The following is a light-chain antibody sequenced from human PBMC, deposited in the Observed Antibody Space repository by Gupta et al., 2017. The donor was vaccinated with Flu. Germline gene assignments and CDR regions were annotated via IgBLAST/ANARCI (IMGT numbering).Light chain of an antibody. CDR3: AAWDESMNGYVV. J-gene: IGLJ2*01. CDR2: SHV. V-gene: IGLV1-44*01. Sequence: VTISCTEITSSLGSNTVNCYHQLPGTAPHRLMFSHVTRPSGVLPRFSGSKSGASASLAIGGVQSEDEAAYYCAAWDESMNGYVVFGGGTKLTVL. CDR1: TSSLGSNT.